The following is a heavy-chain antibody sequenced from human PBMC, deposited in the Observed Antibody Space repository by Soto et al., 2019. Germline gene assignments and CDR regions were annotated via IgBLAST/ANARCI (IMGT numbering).Heavy chain of an antibody. D-gene: IGHD2-15*01. CDR3: ARSFGYCSYGNCYDDYYYYAMDV. V-gene: IGHV4-31*03. CDR2: IYYSGST. CDR1: GASFSSDSYY. J-gene: IGHJ6*02. Sequence: PSETLSLTCTVSGASFSSDSYYWIWIRQHPGKGLEWIGYIYYSGSTYYNPSLQSRVTISVDTSKNQFSLKLSSVTAADTAVYYCARSFGYCSYGNCYDDYYYYAMDVWGQGTTVTVSS.